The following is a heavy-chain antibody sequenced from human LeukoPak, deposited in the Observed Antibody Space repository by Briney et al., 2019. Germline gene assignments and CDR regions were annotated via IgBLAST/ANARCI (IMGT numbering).Heavy chain of an antibody. Sequence: PGGSLRLSCAASGFNFRTFWMSWVRQAPGKGLEWVANIRAAGSGKHCVGSVQGRLTISRDNAQNSLILQMNSLRDDDTGVYYCAKDASGWSRDWGQGTLVTVSS. CDR3: AKDASGWSRD. CDR2: IRAAGSGK. J-gene: IGHJ4*02. CDR1: GFNFRTFW. V-gene: IGHV3-7*01. D-gene: IGHD6-19*01.